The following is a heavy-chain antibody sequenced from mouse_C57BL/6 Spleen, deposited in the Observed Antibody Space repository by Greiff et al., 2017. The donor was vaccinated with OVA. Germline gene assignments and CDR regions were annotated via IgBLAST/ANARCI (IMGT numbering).Heavy chain of an antibody. V-gene: IGHV14-2*01. Sequence: EVQRVESGAELVKPGASVKLSCTASGFNIKDYYMHWVKQRTEQGLEWIGRIDPEDGETKYAPKFQGKATITADTSSNTAYLQLSSLTSEDTAVYYCARSSTGTAWFAYWGQGTLVTVSA. J-gene: IGHJ3*01. CDR1: GFNIKDYY. CDR2: IDPEDGET. CDR3: ARSSTGTAWFAY. D-gene: IGHD4-1*02.